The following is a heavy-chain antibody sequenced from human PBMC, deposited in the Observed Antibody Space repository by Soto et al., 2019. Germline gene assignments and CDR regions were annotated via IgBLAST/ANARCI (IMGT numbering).Heavy chain of an antibody. CDR3: AKDLLMEMVYYDSSGPDVYYYGMDV. CDR2: ISYDGSNK. Sequence: GGSLRLSCAASGFTFSSYGMHWVRQAPGKGLEWVAVISYDGSNKYYADSVKGRFTISRDNSKNTLYLQMNSLRAEDTVVYYCAKDLLMEMVYYDSSGPDVYYYGMDVWGQGTTVTVSS. V-gene: IGHV3-30*18. D-gene: IGHD3-22*01. CDR1: GFTFSSYG. J-gene: IGHJ6*02.